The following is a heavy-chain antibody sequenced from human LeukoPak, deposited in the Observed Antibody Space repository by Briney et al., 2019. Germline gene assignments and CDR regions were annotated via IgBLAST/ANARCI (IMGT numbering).Heavy chain of an antibody. J-gene: IGHJ4*02. CDR3: ARDVRGVSSGYYADY. Sequence: KPGASVKGSCKASGYTFTGYYMHWVRQAPGRGLEWMGWINPNSGGTNYAQKFQGRVTMTRDTSISTAYMELSSLRSEDTAVYYCARDVRGVSSGYYADYWGQGTLVTVSS. CDR1: GYTFTGYY. V-gene: IGHV1-2*02. D-gene: IGHD3-22*01. CDR2: INPNSGGT.